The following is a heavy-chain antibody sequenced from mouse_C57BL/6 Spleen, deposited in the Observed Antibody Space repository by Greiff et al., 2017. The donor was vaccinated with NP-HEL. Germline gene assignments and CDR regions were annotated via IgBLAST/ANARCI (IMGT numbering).Heavy chain of an antibody. D-gene: IGHD1-2*01. CDR2: ISSGSSTI. V-gene: IGHV5-17*01. Sequence: EVKLVESGGGLVKPGGSLKLSCAASGFTFSDYGMHWVRQAPEKGLEWVAYISSGSSTIYYADTVKGRFTISRDNAKNTLFLQMTSLRSEDTAMYYCAKGDHYYGAWFAYWGQGTLVTVSA. CDR3: AKGDHYYGAWFAY. J-gene: IGHJ3*01. CDR1: GFTFSDYG.